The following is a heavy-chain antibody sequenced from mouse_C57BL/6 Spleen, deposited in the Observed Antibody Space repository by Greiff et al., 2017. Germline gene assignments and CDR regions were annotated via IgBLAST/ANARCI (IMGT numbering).Heavy chain of an antibody. CDR3: ARYYDYDY. CDR2: ISSGSSTI. V-gene: IGHV5-17*01. D-gene: IGHD2-4*01. J-gene: IGHJ2*01. CDR1: GFTFSDYG. Sequence: EVQVVESGGGLVKPGGSLKLSCEASGFTFSDYGMHWVRQAPEKGLEWVAYISSGSSTINYTDTVKGRFTISIDNAKNTLFLQMTGLRSEDSAMYYCARYYDYDYWGQGTTLTVSS.